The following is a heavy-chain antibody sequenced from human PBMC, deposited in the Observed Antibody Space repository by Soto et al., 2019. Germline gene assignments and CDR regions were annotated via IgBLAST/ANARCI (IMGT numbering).Heavy chain of an antibody. CDR1: GGSISSGGYY. J-gene: IGHJ4*02. Sequence: QVQLQESGPGLVKPSQTLSLICTVSGGSISSGGYYWGWIRQHPGKDLEWIGYIYYSGTTYYNPSLKSRGTISRDTSQNQSSLRLTSVTAADTAVYYCAKRHPVAGYFDLWGQGTLVTVSS. CDR2: IYYSGTT. D-gene: IGHD6-19*01. V-gene: IGHV4-31*03. CDR3: AKRHPVAGYFDL.